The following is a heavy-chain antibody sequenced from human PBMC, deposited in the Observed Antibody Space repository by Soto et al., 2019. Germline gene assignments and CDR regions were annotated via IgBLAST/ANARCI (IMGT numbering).Heavy chain of an antibody. Sequence: SETLSLTCPVSGGSISSGGYYWNWIRQHPGKGLEWIGYIFHTGSTNYNPPLKSRVIISVNTSKNQFSLKLTSVTAADTAVYYCARAVPGYYYGMDVWGQGTTVTVSS. CDR2: IFHTGST. V-gene: IGHV4-31*03. J-gene: IGHJ6*02. CDR3: ARAVPGYYYGMDV. CDR1: GGSISSGGYY.